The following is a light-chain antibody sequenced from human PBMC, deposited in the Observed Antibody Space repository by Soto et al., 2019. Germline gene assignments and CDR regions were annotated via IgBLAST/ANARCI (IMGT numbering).Light chain of an antibody. J-gene: IGLJ2*01. Sequence: QSVLTQPASVSGSPGQWITISCTGTSSDVGGYNYVSWYQQHPGKAPKLMIYDVSNRPSGVSNRFSGSKSGNTASLTISGLQVEDEADYSCSSYTSSSTVVFGGGTKL. CDR1: SSDVGGYNY. V-gene: IGLV2-14*01. CDR3: SSYTSSSTVV. CDR2: DVS.